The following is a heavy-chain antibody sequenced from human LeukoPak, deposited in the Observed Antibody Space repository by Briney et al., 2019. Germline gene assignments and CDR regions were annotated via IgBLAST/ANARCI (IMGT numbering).Heavy chain of an antibody. CDR2: ISAYNGNT. D-gene: IGHD3-22*01. V-gene: IGHV1-18*01. CDR3: ARGAPPFVGHDSDYFDY. Sequence: ASVTVSCKASGYTFTSYGISWVRQAPGQGLEWMGWISAYNGNTNYAQKLQGRVTMTTDTSTSTAYMELRSLRSDDTAVYYCARGAPPFVGHDSDYFDYWGQGTLVTVSS. J-gene: IGHJ4*02. CDR1: GYTFTSYG.